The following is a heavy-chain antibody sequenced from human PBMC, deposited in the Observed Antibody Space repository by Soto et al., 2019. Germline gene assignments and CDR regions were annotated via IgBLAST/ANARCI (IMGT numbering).Heavy chain of an antibody. Sequence: QVQLVQSGAEVKKPGASVKVSCKTSGYTFTSYHITWVRQAPGQGLEWMGWISAYKTNTNYAQKFQGRVTMTTDTLTSTAYMELRSLRSDDTAVYYCARDTPPTDYWGQGTLVTVSS. CDR2: ISAYKTNT. CDR1: GYTFTSYH. V-gene: IGHV1-18*01. J-gene: IGHJ4*02. CDR3: ARDTPPTDY.